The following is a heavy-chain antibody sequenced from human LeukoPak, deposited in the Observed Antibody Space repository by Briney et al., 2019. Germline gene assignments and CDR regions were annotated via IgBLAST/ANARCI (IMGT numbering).Heavy chain of an antibody. J-gene: IGHJ4*02. Sequence: ASVKVSCKVSGYTLTESSMHWVRQAPGKGLEWMGGFDPEDGETIYAQKFQGRVTVTADESTGTAYMELNSLMSEDTAVYYCARERDVVVVPGTILGYYFDYWGQGTLVTVSS. V-gene: IGHV1-24*01. CDR1: GYTLTESS. D-gene: IGHD3-3*01. CDR2: FDPEDGET. CDR3: ARERDVVVVPGTILGYYFDY.